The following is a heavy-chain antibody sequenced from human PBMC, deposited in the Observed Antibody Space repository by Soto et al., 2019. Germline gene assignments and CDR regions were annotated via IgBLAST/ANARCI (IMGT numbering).Heavy chain of an antibody. CDR3: ARALLWFGELPGGGMDV. CDR1: GFTFSSYW. J-gene: IGHJ6*02. Sequence: GGSLRLSCAASGFTFSSYWMHWVRQAPGKGLVWVSRINSDGSSTSYADSVKGRFTISRDNAKNTLYLQMNSLRAEDTAVYYCARALLWFGELPGGGMDVWGQGTTVTVSS. D-gene: IGHD3-10*01. V-gene: IGHV3-74*01. CDR2: INSDGSST.